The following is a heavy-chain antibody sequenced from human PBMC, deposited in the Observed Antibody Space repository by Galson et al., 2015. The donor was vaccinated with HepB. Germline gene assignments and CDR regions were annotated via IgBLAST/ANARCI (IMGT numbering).Heavy chain of an antibody. CDR3: AKVFPEKTDGWYRQALYYLDS. V-gene: IGHV3-43*01. J-gene: IGHJ4*01. CDR2: ISWDAVST. D-gene: IGHD6-19*01. Sequence: SLRLSCAASGFTFDDHTMQWVRQVPGKGLEWISLISWDAVSTYYADSVKGRFAISRDNSKNTLFLQMNSLRADDTAIYFCAKVFPEKTDGWYRQALYYLDSWGHGTRVTVSS. CDR1: GFTFDDHT.